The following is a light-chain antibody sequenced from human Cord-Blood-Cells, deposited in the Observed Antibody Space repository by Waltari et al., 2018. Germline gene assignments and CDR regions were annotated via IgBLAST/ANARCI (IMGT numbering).Light chain of an antibody. Sequence: EIVMTLSPATLSVSQGGRATLSCRAIQSDSSNLAWYQQKPGQAPRLLIYGASTRATGIPARFSGSGSGTEFTLTISSLQSEDFAVYYCQQYNNWGTFGQGTKVEIK. V-gene: IGKV3-15*01. CDR1: QSDSSN. CDR3: QQYNNWGT. CDR2: GAS. J-gene: IGKJ1*01.